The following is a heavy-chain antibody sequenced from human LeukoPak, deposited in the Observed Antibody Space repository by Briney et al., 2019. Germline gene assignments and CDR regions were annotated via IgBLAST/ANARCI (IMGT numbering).Heavy chain of an antibody. CDR2: ISSSSSYI. D-gene: IGHD1-26*01. V-gene: IGHV3-21*01. J-gene: IGHJ3*02. CDR1: GFTFSSYS. CDR3: ARALPSPLYSGSYADAFDI. Sequence: PGGSLRLSCAASGFTFSSYSMNWVRQAPGKGLEWVSSISSSSSYIYHADSVKGRFTISRDNAKNSLYLQMNSLRAEDTAVYYCARALPSPLYSGSYADAFDIWGQGTMVTVSS.